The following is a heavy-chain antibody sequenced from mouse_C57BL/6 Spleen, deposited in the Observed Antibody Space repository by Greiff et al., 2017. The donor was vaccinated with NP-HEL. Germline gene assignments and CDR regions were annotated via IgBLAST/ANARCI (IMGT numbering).Heavy chain of an antibody. CDR1: GFSLTSYA. D-gene: IGHD1-1*01. Sequence: QVQLKESGPGLVAPSQSLSITCTVSGFSLTSYAISWVRQPPGKGLEWLGVIWTGGGTNYNSALKSRLSISKDNSKSQVFLKMNSLQTDDTARYYCARGGGPHYYGSDWYFDVWGTGTTVTVSS. V-gene: IGHV2-9-1*01. J-gene: IGHJ1*03. CDR2: IWTGGGT. CDR3: ARGGGPHYYGSDWYFDV.